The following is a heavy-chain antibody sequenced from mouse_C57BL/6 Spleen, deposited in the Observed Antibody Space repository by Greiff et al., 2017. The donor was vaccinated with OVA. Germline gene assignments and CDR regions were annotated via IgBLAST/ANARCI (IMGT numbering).Heavy chain of an antibody. Sequence: VQLQQSGPELVKPGASVKIPCKASGYTFTDYNMDWVKQSHGKSLEWIGDINPNNGGTIYNQKFKGKATLTVDKSSSTAYMELRSLTSEDTAVYYCARSDDGYPYYYAMDYWGQGTSVTVSS. CDR2: INPNNGGT. J-gene: IGHJ4*01. D-gene: IGHD2-3*01. V-gene: IGHV1-18*01. CDR3: ARSDDGYPYYYAMDY. CDR1: GYTFTDYN.